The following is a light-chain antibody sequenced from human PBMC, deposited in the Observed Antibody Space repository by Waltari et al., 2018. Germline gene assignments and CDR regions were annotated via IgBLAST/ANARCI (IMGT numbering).Light chain of an antibody. CDR1: PSVFYSSNNKNY. Sequence: DFVMTQSPNSLAVSLGERATINCKSSPSVFYSSNNKNYLAWYQQKPGQPPKLLIYWASTRESGVPDRFSGSGSGTDFTLTISSLQAEDVAVYYCQQYYSTRGFTFGPGTKVEIK. J-gene: IGKJ3*01. CDR3: QQYYSTRGFT. CDR2: WAS. V-gene: IGKV4-1*01.